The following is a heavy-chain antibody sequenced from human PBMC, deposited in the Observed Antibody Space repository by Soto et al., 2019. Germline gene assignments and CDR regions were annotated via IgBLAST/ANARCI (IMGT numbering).Heavy chain of an antibody. J-gene: IGHJ4*02. V-gene: IGHV1-69*13. Sequence: SVRVSCKXSGGTFGSQGIAWVRQAPGQGLEWMGGFIAMLGTPTYAKKVQGRATISADESLTSSYLELRSLRSEDTGVYFCTRGAMANFDYWGQGTVVTVS. D-gene: IGHD5-18*01. CDR2: FIAMLGTP. CDR1: GGTFGSQG. CDR3: TRGAMANFDY.